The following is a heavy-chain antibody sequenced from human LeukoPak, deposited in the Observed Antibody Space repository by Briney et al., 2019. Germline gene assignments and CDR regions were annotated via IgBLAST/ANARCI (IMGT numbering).Heavy chain of an antibody. CDR2: IYYSGST. D-gene: IGHD6-6*01. CDR1: GGSISSSSYY. J-gene: IGHJ4*02. Sequence: NPSETLSLTCTVSGGSISSSSYYWGWIRQPPGKGLEWIGSIYYSGSTYYNPSLKSRVTISVDTSKNQFSLKLSSVTAADTAVYYCARGARQQLVIGFDYWGQGTLVTVSS. CDR3: ARGARQQLVIGFDY. V-gene: IGHV4-39*07.